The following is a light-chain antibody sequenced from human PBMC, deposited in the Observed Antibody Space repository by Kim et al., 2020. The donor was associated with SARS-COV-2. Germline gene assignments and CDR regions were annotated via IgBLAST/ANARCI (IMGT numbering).Light chain of an antibody. CDR2: EVS. J-gene: IGLJ2*01. CDR1: SSAVGAYDH. V-gene: IGLV2-14*03. Sequence: GQSITISCTGTSSAVGAYDHVSWYRQHPGKAPKLLIYEVSNRPSGVSDRLSGSRSGNTASLTISGLQAEDEAEYYCSSYTTNSTLLFGGGTQLTVL. CDR3: SSYTTNSTLL.